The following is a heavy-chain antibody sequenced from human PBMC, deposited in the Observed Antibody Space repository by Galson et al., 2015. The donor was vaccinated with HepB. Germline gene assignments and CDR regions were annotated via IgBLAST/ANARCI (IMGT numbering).Heavy chain of an antibody. CDR1: GFTFSNYG. D-gene: IGHD5-12*01. J-gene: IGHJ4*02. V-gene: IGHV3-30*18. CDR3: AKVDTHLGWLPSFDY. Sequence: SLRLSCAASGFTFSNYGMHWVRQAPGKGLEWVAVISYDGSYKYYTDSVKGRFTISRDNSKNTLYLQMNSLTTDDTAVYYCAKVDTHLGWLPSFDYWGQGTLVTVSS. CDR2: ISYDGSYK.